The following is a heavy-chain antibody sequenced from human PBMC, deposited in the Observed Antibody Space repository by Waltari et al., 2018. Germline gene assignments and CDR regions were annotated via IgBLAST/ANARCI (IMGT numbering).Heavy chain of an antibody. CDR2: MYSGGSST. Sequence: EVQLLTSGGGLVQPGGSLRLSCAASGLTFSTCALSWVRQAPGKGVEWVSVMYSGGSSTYYADSVKGRFTIARDNSKNTLYLQMNSLRAEDTAVYYCAKDLEWESRTLDYWGQGTLVTVSS. V-gene: IGHV3-23*03. CDR3: AKDLEWESRTLDY. D-gene: IGHD1-26*01. CDR1: GLTFSTCA. J-gene: IGHJ4*02.